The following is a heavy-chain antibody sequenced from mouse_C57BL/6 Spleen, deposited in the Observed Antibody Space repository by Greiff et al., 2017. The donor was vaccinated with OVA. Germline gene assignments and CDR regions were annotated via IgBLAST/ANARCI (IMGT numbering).Heavy chain of an antibody. Sequence: VQLQQSGPVLVKPGASVKMSCKASGYTFTDYYMNWVKQSHGKSLEWIGVINPYNGGTSYNQKFKGKATLTVDKSSSTAYMELNSLTSEDSAVYYCASNWDGKNLPAMDYWGQGTSVTVSS. J-gene: IGHJ4*01. D-gene: IGHD4-1*01. CDR2: INPYNGGT. CDR1: GYTFTDYY. CDR3: ASNWDGKNLPAMDY. V-gene: IGHV1-19*01.